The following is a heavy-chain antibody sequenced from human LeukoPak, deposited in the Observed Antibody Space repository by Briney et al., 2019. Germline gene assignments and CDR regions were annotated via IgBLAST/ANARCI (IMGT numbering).Heavy chain of an antibody. Sequence: SETLSLTCAVYGGSFSGYYWSWIRQPPGKGLEWIGEINHSGSTNYNPSLKSRVTISVDTSKNQFSLKLSSVTAADTAVYYCVRFLYGMDVWGQGTTVTVSS. CDR3: VRFLYGMDV. CDR1: GGSFSGYY. V-gene: IGHV4-34*01. J-gene: IGHJ6*02. CDR2: INHSGST.